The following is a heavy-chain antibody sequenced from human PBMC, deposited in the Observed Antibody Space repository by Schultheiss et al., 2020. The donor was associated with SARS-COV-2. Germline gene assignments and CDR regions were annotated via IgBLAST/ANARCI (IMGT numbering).Heavy chain of an antibody. J-gene: IGHJ4*02. D-gene: IGHD3-10*01. Sequence: SETLSLTCVVFGGSFSGNYWSWIRQSPGKGLEWIVEINQSGSTIYSPSLKSRVTISLDTSKNQFSLKVNSVTAADTAVYYCAKGRGLGSYYAYWGQGTLVTVSS. CDR3: AKGRGLGSYYAY. V-gene: IGHV4-34*01. CDR2: INQSGST. CDR1: GGSFSGNY.